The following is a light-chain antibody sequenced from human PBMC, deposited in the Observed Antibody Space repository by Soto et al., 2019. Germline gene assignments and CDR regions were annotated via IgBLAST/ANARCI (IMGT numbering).Light chain of an antibody. CDR3: SSYTSDSSYV. Sequence: QSVLTQPASVSGSPGQSITISCTGTSXDVGLYDYVSWYQQHPGKAPQLMIYAVSNRPSGVSNRFSASKSGNTASLFISGLQAEDEADYYCSSYTSDSSYVFGSGTKFTVL. J-gene: IGLJ1*01. CDR2: AVS. V-gene: IGLV2-14*01. CDR1: SXDVGLYDY.